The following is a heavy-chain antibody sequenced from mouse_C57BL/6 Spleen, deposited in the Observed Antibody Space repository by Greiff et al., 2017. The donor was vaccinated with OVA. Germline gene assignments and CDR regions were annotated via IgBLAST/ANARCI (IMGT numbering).Heavy chain of an antibody. CDR1: GFTFSSYS. J-gene: IGHJ3*01. D-gene: IGHD2-12*01. CDR3: ARQGGRQAWFAY. Sequence: EVKLQESGGDLVKPGGSLKLSCAASGFTFSSYSMSWVRQTPDKRLEWVATISSGGSYTYYPDSVKGRFTISRDNAKTTLYLHMSRLKSEDTAMYYCARQGGRQAWFAYWGQGTLVTVAA. CDR2: ISSGGSYT. V-gene: IGHV5-6*01.